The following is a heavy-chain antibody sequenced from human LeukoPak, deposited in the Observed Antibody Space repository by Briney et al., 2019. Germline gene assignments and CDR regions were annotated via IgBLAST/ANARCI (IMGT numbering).Heavy chain of an antibody. Sequence: ASVKVSCKASGYTFTGYYMHWVRQAPGQGLEWMGWINPNSGGTNYAQKFQGRVTMTRDTSISTAYMELSRLRSDDTAVYYCARGAGYSSSWYYFDYWGQGTLVTVSS. J-gene: IGHJ4*02. V-gene: IGHV1-2*02. CDR2: INPNSGGT. CDR3: ARGAGYSSSWYYFDY. D-gene: IGHD6-13*01. CDR1: GYTFTGYY.